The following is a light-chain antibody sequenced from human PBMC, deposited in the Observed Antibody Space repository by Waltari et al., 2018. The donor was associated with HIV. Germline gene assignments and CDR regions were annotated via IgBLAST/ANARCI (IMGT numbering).Light chain of an antibody. V-gene: IGLV1-47*01. J-gene: IGLJ2*01. CDR2: RNN. CDR3: AAWDDSLSGPV. Sequence: QSVLTQPPSASGPPGQRVTISCSGSSSNIGSNYVYWYHQLPGTAPQLLIYRNNQRPSGVPDRFSGSKSGTSASLAISGLRYEDDADYYCAAWDDSLSGPVFGGGTKLTVL. CDR1: SSNIGSNY.